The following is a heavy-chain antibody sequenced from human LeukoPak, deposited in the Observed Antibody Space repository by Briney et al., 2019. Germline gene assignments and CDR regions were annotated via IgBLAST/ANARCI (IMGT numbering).Heavy chain of an antibody. Sequence: PKASVKVSCKASGGIFSSYAINWVRQAPGPGLEWMGRIIPIFGSANYAQKFQGRVTITADKSTRTAYMELSSLRSEDTALYDCAKGSRLREGGSYRFWGQGTLVTVSS. D-gene: IGHD3-16*02. CDR1: GGIFSSYA. J-gene: IGHJ4*02. CDR2: IIPIFGSA. V-gene: IGHV1-69*06. CDR3: AKGSRLREGGSYRF.